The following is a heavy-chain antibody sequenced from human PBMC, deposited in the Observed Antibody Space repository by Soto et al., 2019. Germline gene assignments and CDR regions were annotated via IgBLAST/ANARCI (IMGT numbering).Heavy chain of an antibody. CDR2: MSHSGGT. D-gene: IGHD1-1*01. CDR3: ARVERGTATTVVDAFDI. Sequence: TSETLSLTCTVYGGFVSSGSYYWSWIRQPPGKGLEWIGEMSHSGGTHFNPSLKSRVTISVDTSKNQFSLKMSSVTAADTALYYCARVERGTATTVVDAFDIWGQGTMVTVSS. V-gene: IGHV4-61*01. CDR1: GGFVSSGSYY. J-gene: IGHJ3*02.